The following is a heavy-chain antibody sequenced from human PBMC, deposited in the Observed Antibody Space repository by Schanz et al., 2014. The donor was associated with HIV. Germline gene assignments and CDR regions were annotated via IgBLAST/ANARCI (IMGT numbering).Heavy chain of an antibody. CDR1: GGTFNSYA. J-gene: IGHJ6*02. CDR3: ARGALGLAAAGSYYFYYGMDV. V-gene: IGHV1-69*01. D-gene: IGHD6-13*01. CDR2: ITPIFDTA. Sequence: QVQLVQSGAEVKKPGSSVKVSCKASGGTFNSYAISWVRQAPGQGLEWMGGITPIFDTANYAQKFQGRVTITADESTSTAYMELSSLRSEDTAVYYCARGALGLAAAGSYYFYYGMDVWGQGTTVTVSS.